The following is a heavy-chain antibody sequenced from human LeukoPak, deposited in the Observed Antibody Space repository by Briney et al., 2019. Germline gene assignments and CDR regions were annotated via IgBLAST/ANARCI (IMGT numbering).Heavy chain of an antibody. D-gene: IGHD2-15*01. V-gene: IGHV3-23*01. Sequence: GGSLRLSCAASGFTFSSYAMSWVRQAPGKGLEWVSAISGSGGSTYYADSVKGRSTISRDNSKNTLYLQMNSLRAEDTAVYYCAKCPRSGGSCYSAFDYWGQGTLVTVSS. J-gene: IGHJ4*02. CDR3: AKCPRSGGSCYSAFDY. CDR1: GFTFSSYA. CDR2: ISGSGGST.